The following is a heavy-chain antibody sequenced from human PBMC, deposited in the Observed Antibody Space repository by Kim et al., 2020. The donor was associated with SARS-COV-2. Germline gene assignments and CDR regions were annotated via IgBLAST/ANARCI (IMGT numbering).Heavy chain of an antibody. V-gene: IGHV3-48*03. J-gene: IGHJ4*02. Sequence: GGSLRLSCAASGFSFGTHEMNWVRQVPGKGLEWVSYISAVGISIYYADSVKGRFIISRDNAKKSLYLQMNSLRAEDTAIYYCARGDDSGLFYYHFDLWGQGTLVNVSP. CDR3: ARGDDSGLFYYHFDL. D-gene: IGHD1-26*01. CDR1: GFSFGTHE. CDR2: ISAVGISI.